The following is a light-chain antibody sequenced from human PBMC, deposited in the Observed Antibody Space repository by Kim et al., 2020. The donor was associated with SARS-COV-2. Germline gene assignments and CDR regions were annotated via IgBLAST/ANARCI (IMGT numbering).Light chain of an antibody. V-gene: IGLV2-23*01. CDR2: EGS. Sequence: SFTISCTGTSGDVVSYNLVSWYQQHPGKAPKLMIYEGSKRPSGVSNRFSGSKSGNTASLTISGLQAEDEADYYCCSYAGSSIRYVFGTGTKVTVL. CDR3: CSYAGSSIRYV. J-gene: IGLJ1*01. CDR1: SGDVVSYNL.